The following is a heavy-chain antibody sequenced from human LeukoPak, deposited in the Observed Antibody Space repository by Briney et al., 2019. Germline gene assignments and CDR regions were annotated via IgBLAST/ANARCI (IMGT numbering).Heavy chain of an antibody. V-gene: IGHV3-48*01. CDR2: ISSSSSTI. J-gene: IGHJ4*02. CDR3: AREDYDFWGGYYSASVDY. D-gene: IGHD3-3*01. CDR1: GFTFSSYS. Sequence: PGGSLRLSCAASGFTFSSYSMNWVRQAPGKGLEGVSYISSSSSTIYYADSVKGRFTISRDNAKNSLYLQMNSLRAEDTAVYYCAREDYDFWGGYYSASVDYWGQGTLVTVSS.